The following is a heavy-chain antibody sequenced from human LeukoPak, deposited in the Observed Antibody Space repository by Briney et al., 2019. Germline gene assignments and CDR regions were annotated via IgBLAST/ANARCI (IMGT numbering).Heavy chain of an antibody. CDR1: GGSISSSSYY. CDR2: IYYSGTT. J-gene: IGHJ4*02. Sequence: SETLSLTCTVSGGSISSSSYYWGWIRQPPGKGLEWIASIYYSGTTSYNPSLQSRVTISVDTSKNQFSLKLSSVTAADTAVYYCARDHYGDFFDYWGQGTLVTVSS. V-gene: IGHV4-39*07. CDR3: ARDHYGDFFDY. D-gene: IGHD4-17*01.